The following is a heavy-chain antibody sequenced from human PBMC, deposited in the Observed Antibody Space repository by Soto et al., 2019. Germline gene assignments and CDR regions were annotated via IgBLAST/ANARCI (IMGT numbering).Heavy chain of an antibody. CDR1: GGTFSSYA. Sequence: QVQLVQSGAEVKKPGSSVKVSCKASGGTFSSYAISWVRQAPGQGLEWMGGIIPIFGTANYAQKFQGRVTINADKSTSTADMELSSLRSEDTAVYYCARDPSYGHDPMDDYCGQGTLVTVSS. V-gene: IGHV1-69*06. D-gene: IGHD5-18*01. CDR2: IIPIFGTA. J-gene: IGHJ4*02. CDR3: ARDPSYGHDPMDDY.